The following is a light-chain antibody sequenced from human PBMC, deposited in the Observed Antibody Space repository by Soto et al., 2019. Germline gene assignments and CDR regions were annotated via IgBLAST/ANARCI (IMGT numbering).Light chain of an antibody. CDR2: EVS. J-gene: IGLJ2*01. CDR3: SSYITNKTLL. V-gene: IGLV2-14*01. CDR1: SSDVGAYNF. Sequence: QSALTQPASVSGSPGQSITISCTGTSSDVGAYNFVSWYQQHPGKAPKLIFYEVSNRPPGLSDRFSGSKSGTTASLTISGLQAEDEADYFCSSYITNKTLLFGGGTKLTVL.